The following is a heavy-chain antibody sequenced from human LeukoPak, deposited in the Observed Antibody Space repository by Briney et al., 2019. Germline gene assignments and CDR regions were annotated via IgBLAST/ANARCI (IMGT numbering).Heavy chain of an antibody. Sequence: SETLSLTCAVSGYSISSGYYWGRIRQPPGKGLEWIGSIYHSGSTYYNPSLKSRVTISVDTSKNQFSLKLSSVTAADTAVYYCARDVGPPRGYCSSTSCFSPLFDPWGQGTLVTVSS. CDR1: GYSISSGYY. D-gene: IGHD2-2*01. CDR3: ARDVGPPRGYCSSTSCFSPLFDP. J-gene: IGHJ5*02. V-gene: IGHV4-38-2*02. CDR2: IYHSGST.